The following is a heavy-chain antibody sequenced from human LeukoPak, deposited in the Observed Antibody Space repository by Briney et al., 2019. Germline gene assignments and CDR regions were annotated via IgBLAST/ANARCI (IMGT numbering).Heavy chain of an antibody. Sequence: GGSLGLSCAASGFTFSSYAMSWVRQAPGKGLEWVSAISGSGGSTYYADSVKGRFTISRDNSKNTLYLQMNSLRAEDTAVYYCAKDPFRSGDGYNPPASYWGQGTLVTVSS. V-gene: IGHV3-23*01. D-gene: IGHD5-24*01. CDR1: GFTFSSYA. J-gene: IGHJ4*02. CDR2: ISGSGGST. CDR3: AKDPFRSGDGYNPPASY.